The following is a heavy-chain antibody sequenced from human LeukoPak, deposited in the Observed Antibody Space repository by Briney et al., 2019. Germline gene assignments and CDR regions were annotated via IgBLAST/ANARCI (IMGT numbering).Heavy chain of an antibody. CDR3: AREVGPWELRSADAFDI. D-gene: IGHD1-26*01. Sequence: SETLSLTCTVSGGSISSYYWSWIRQPPGKGLEWIEYIYYSGSTNYNPSLKSRVTISVDTSKNQFSLKLSSVTAADTAVYYCAREVGPWELRSADAFDIWGQGTMVTVSS. V-gene: IGHV4-59*01. CDR1: GGSISSYY. CDR2: IYYSGST. J-gene: IGHJ3*02.